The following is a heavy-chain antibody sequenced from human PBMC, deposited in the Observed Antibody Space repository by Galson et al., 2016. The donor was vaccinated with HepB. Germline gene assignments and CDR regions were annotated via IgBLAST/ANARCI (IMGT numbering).Heavy chain of an antibody. J-gene: IGHJ4*02. CDR2: ISGSSYSI. D-gene: IGHD6-13*01. CDR1: GXXFSXXX. V-gene: IGHV3-23*01. CDR3: AKNLIEGIAAYDG. Sequence: SLRLXCATSGXXFSXXXLTXXXQAPGKALEXVSAISGSSYSIYYRDSVKGRFTTSRDNSMNTLYLQMSSLRAEDTALYYCAKNLIEGIAAYDGWGQGTLVTVSS.